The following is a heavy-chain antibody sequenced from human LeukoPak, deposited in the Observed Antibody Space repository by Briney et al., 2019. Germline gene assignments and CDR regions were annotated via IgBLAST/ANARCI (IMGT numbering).Heavy chain of an antibody. D-gene: IGHD5-24*01. V-gene: IGHV4-34*01. CDR3: AREGDGYNAYYYYYMDV. J-gene: IGHJ6*03. Sequence: SETLSLTCTVSGGSISSHYWSWIRQPPGKGLEWIGEINHSGSTNYNPSLKSRVTISVDTSKNQFSLKLSSVTAADTAVYYCAREGDGYNAYYYYYMDVWGKGTTVTVSS. CDR1: GGSISSHY. CDR2: INHSGST.